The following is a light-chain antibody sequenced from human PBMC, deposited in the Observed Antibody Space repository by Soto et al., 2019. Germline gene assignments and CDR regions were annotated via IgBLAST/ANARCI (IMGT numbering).Light chain of an antibody. V-gene: IGLV2-23*03. CDR2: EGS. CDR1: SSDVGSYNL. CDR3: CSYAGSSTLYVV. J-gene: IGLJ2*01. Sequence: QSVLTQPASVSGYPGQSITISCTGTSSDVGSYNLDSWYQQHPGKAPKLMIYEGSKRPSGVSNRFSGSKSGNTASLTISGLQAEDEADYYCCSYAGSSTLYVVFGGGTKDRP.